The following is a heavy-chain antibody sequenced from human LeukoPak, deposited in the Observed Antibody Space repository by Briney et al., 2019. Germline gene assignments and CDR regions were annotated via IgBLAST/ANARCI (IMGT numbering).Heavy chain of an antibody. V-gene: IGHV5-51*01. CDR1: GYNFANFW. J-gene: IGHJ4*02. CDR3: ARRAYSGSGSSDY. Sequence: LGESLKISCYDSGYNFANFWIGWVRQLPGKGLEWMGIIHPTDSQTLYSPSFQGQVTISVDRSINTAYLQWSSLKASDTAMYYCARRAYSGSGSSDYWGQGTLVTVSS. CDR2: IHPTDSQT. D-gene: IGHD3-10*01.